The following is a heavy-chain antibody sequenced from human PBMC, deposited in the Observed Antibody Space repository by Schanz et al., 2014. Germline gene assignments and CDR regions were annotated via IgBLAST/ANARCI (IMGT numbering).Heavy chain of an antibody. Sequence: EVQLLESGGGLVQPGGSLRLSCAASGFTFSSYAMSWVRQAPGKGLEWVSAISASGGSTYYADSVKGRFTISRDNSKNTLYLQMNSLETEDTAVYYCTTDNGHFAFDFWGQGTMVTVSS. CDR1: GFTFSSYA. CDR2: ISASGGST. CDR3: TTDNGHFAFDF. V-gene: IGHV3-23*01. J-gene: IGHJ3*01. D-gene: IGHD2-8*01.